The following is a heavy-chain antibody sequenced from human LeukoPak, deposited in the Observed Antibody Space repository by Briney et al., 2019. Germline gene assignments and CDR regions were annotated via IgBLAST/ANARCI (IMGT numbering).Heavy chain of an antibody. CDR2: ISSSRSTI. CDR1: GFTFSIYE. CDR3: AKASGGSRLTFDY. D-gene: IGHD2-15*01. Sequence: GGSLRLSCAASGFTFSIYEMNWVRQAPGKGLEWVSYISSSRSTIYYADSVKGRFTISRDNGKNSLYLQMNSLRAEDTALYYCAKASGGSRLTFDYWGQGTLVTVSS. V-gene: IGHV3-48*03. J-gene: IGHJ4*02.